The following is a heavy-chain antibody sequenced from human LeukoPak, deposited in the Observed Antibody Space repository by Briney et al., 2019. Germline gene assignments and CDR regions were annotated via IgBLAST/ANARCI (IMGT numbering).Heavy chain of an antibody. Sequence: GGSLRLSCAASGFXVSNYYISWVRQAPGKGLEWLSVIYTDGRTYYIDSVKGRFTVSRDNSKNTLFLQMNSLRVEDTALYYCARLYSALNNAFDIWGLGTMVTVSS. D-gene: IGHD1/OR15-1a*01. V-gene: IGHV3-53*01. CDR3: ARLYSALNNAFDI. CDR2: IYTDGRT. CDR1: GFXVSNYY. J-gene: IGHJ3*02.